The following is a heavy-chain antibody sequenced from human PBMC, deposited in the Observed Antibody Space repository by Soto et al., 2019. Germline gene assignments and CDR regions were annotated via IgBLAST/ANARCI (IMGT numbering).Heavy chain of an antibody. CDR1: GYSFTSYW. CDR2: IYPGDSDT. Sequence: GESLKISCKGSGYSFTSYWIGWVRQMPGKGLEWMGIIYPGDSDTRYSPSFQGQVTISADKSISTAYLQWSSLKASDTAMYYCVNTCRGKAAGSSIGLGFDPWGQGTLVTVSS. CDR3: VNTCRGKAAGSSIGLGFDP. J-gene: IGHJ5*02. V-gene: IGHV5-51*01. D-gene: IGHD3-10*01.